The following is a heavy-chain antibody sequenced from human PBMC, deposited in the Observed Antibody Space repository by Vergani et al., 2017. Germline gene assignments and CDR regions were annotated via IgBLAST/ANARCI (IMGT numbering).Heavy chain of an antibody. CDR2: ISGDGGST. Sequence: EVQLVESGGGLVKPGGSLRLSCAASGFTFDDYAMHWVRQAPGKGLEWVSLISGDGGSTYYADSVKGRFTISRDNSKNSLYLQMNSLRAEDTAVYYCARAIGRQFDYWGQGTLVTVSS. V-gene: IGHV3-43*02. CDR1: GFTFDDYA. J-gene: IGHJ4*02. CDR3: ARAIGRQFDY.